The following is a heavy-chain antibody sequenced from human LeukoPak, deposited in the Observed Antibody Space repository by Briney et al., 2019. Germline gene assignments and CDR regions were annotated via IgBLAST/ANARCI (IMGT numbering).Heavy chain of an antibody. CDR2: IYYSGST. Sequence: SETLSLTCTVSGGSISSYYWSWIRQPPGKGLEWIGYIYYSGSTNYNPPLKSRVTISVDTSKNQFSLKLSSVTAADTAVYYCARLRYYDSSGYYYYYYYYYMDVWGKGTTVTISS. CDR3: ARLRYYDSSGYYYYYYYYYMDV. J-gene: IGHJ6*03. D-gene: IGHD3-22*01. CDR1: GGSISSYY. V-gene: IGHV4-59*12.